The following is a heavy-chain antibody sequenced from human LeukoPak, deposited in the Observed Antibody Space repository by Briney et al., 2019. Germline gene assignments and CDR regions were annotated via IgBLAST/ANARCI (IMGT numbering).Heavy chain of an antibody. Sequence: SETLSLTCTVSGGSISSYYWSWIRQPPGKGLEGLGYIYYSGITNYNPSLKSRVTISVDTSKNQFSLKLSSVTAADTAVYYCARADRKYSGYVDYWGQGTLVTVSS. CDR2: IYYSGIT. D-gene: IGHD5-12*01. V-gene: IGHV4-59*01. J-gene: IGHJ4*02. CDR1: GGSISSYY. CDR3: ARADRKYSGYVDY.